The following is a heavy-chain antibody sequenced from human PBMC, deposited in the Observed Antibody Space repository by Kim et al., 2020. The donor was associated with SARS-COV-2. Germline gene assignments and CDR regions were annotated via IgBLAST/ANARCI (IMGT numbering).Heavy chain of an antibody. CDR3: ARTPVPAAIDY. Sequence: TNSNPSLKSRVTISVDTSKNQFSLKLSSVTAADTAVYYCARTPVPAAIDYWGQGTLVTVSS. D-gene: IGHD2-2*01. J-gene: IGHJ4*02. CDR2: T. V-gene: IGHV4-34*01.